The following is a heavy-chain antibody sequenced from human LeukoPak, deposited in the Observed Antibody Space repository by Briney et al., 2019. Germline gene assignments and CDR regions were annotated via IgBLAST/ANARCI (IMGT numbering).Heavy chain of an antibody. CDR3: ARGGSWYFDY. V-gene: IGHV4-38-2*01. D-gene: IGHD6-13*01. Sequence: SETLSLTCAVSDFSISSGYYWGWIRQPPGKGLEWIGSIYHSGSTYYNPSLKSRVTISVDTSKNQFSLKLSSATAADTAVYYCARGGSWYFDYWGQGTLVTVSS. J-gene: IGHJ4*02. CDR1: DFSISSGYY. CDR2: IYHSGST.